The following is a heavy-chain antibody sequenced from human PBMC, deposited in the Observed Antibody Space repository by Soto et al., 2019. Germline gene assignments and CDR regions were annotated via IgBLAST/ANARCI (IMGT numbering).Heavy chain of an antibody. CDR3: AKVLGGHKILYYYYGMDV. D-gene: IGHD2-15*01. CDR1: GFTFSSYG. Sequence: QVQLVESGGGVVQPGRSLRLSCAASGFTFSSYGMHWVRQAPGKGLEWVAVISYDGSNKYYADSVKGRFTISRDNSKNTLYLQMNSLRAEDTAVYYCAKVLGGHKILYYYYGMDVWGQGTTVTVPS. CDR2: ISYDGSNK. J-gene: IGHJ6*02. V-gene: IGHV3-30*18.